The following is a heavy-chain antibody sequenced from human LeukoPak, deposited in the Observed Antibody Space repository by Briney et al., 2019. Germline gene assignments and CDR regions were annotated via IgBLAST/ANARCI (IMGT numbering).Heavy chain of an antibody. V-gene: IGHV3-7*04. Sequence: GGSLRLSCAASGFTISHYWMSWVRQAPGEGLEWVANINQDGSVEHYVDSVKGRFTISRDNAKNSLYLQMNTLRAEDTAVYYCTRDCCGSGSRDYWGQGALVTVSS. D-gene: IGHD3-10*01. J-gene: IGHJ4*02. CDR2: INQDGSVE. CDR1: GFTISHYW. CDR3: TRDCCGSGSRDY.